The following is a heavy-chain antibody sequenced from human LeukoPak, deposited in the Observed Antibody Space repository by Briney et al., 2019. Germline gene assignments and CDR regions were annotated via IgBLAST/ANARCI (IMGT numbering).Heavy chain of an antibody. CDR1: GFTFSSHW. J-gene: IGHJ4*02. V-gene: IGHV3-7*04. CDR2: IKRDGSET. CDR3: ARYPTPPYYFDY. Sequence: PGGSLRLSCAPSGFTFSSHWMSWVRQAPGRGLEWVANIKRDGSETHYVDSVKGRFTISRDNAKNSLYLQMNSLRAEDTAVYYCARYPTPPYYFDYWGQGTLATVSS.